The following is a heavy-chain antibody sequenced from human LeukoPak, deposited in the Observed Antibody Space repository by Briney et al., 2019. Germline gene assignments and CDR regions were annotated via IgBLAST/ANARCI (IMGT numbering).Heavy chain of an antibody. V-gene: IGHV3-30*02. CDR1: GFTFSSNG. CDR3: ARDWGTSSLYLVS. D-gene: IGHD6-6*01. Sequence: GGSLRLSCAASGFTFSSNGMHWVRQAPGKGLECVAFIQNDGNNKNYADSVKGRFTISRGNSKNTLYLQMNSLRSEDTAVYYCARDWGTSSLYLVSWGQGTLVTVSS. J-gene: IGHJ4*02. CDR2: IQNDGNNK.